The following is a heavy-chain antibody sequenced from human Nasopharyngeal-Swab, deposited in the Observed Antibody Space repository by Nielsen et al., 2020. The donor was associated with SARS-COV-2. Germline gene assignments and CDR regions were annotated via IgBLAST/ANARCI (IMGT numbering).Heavy chain of an antibody. CDR1: GYTFTSYY. CDR2: INPNSGGT. D-gene: IGHD6-13*01. J-gene: IGHJ3*01. CDR3: ARPGLTAALNDAFDL. V-gene: IGHV1-2*04. Sequence: ASVKVSCKASGYTFTSYYMHWVRQAPGQGLEWMGWINPNSGGTNYAQKFQDWVTMTRDTSISTVYMELSRLRSDDTAVYYCARPGLTAALNDAFDLWGQGTMVTVSS.